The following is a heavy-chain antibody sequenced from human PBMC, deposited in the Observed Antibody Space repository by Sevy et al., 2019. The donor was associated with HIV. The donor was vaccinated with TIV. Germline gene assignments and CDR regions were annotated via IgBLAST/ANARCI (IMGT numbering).Heavy chain of an antibody. V-gene: IGHV3-30*18. J-gene: IGHJ4*02. CDR1: GFTFSSYG. Sequence: GGSLRLSCAASGFTFSSYGMHWVHQAPGKGLEWVAVISYDGSNKYYADSVKGRFTISRDNSKNTLYLQMNSLRAEDTAVYYCAKGGTMVRGLANFDYWGQGTLVTVSS. CDR3: AKGGTMVRGLANFDY. CDR2: ISYDGSNK. D-gene: IGHD3-10*01.